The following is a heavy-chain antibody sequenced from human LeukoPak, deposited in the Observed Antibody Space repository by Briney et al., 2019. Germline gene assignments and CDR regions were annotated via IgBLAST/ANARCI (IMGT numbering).Heavy chain of an antibody. V-gene: IGHV4-34*01. CDR3: ARGGAGGVYCSSNSCPFDY. J-gene: IGHJ4*02. Sequence: SETLSLTCAVYGGSFSGYYWTWIRQPPGKGLEWIGEINHSGSTNYNPSLKSRVTISGDTTKNQFTLRLSSVTAADTAVYYCARGGAGGVYCSSNSCPFDYWGQGTLVTVSS. CDR2: INHSGST. CDR1: GGSFSGYY. D-gene: IGHD2-2*01.